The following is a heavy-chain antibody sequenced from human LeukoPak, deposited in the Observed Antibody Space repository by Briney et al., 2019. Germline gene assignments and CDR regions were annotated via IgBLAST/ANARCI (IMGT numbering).Heavy chain of an antibody. CDR3: ARDAGIRLLPVHFDY. J-gene: IGHJ4*02. CDR1: GGSISSGGYY. D-gene: IGHD3-22*01. Sequence: SETLSLTCTVSGGSISSGGYYWSWIRQPPGKGLEWIGYISHSGTTYYNPSLKSRVTISVDRSKNQFSLKLSSVTAADTAVYYCARDAGIRLLPVHFDYWGQGTLVTVSS. V-gene: IGHV4-30-2*01. CDR2: ISHSGTT.